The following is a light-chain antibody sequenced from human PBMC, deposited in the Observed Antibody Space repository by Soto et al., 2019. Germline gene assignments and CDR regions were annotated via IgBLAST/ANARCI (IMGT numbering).Light chain of an antibody. CDR3: QQSNSYSWT. CDR1: QSISSW. Sequence: DIQMTQSPSTLSASVGDRVTITCRASQSISSWLAWYQQKPGKAPNLLIYKASSLESGVPSRFSGSGSGTEFTLTISSLQPDDFATYYCQQSNSYSWTFGQGTKVDIK. J-gene: IGKJ1*01. CDR2: KAS. V-gene: IGKV1-5*03.